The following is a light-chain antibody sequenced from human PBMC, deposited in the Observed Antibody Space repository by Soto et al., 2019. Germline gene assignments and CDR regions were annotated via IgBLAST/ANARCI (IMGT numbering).Light chain of an antibody. CDR3: QSYDSSNHVV. CDR1: SGSFASNY. CDR2: EDN. Sequence: NFMLTQPHSVSESPGKTVTISCTRSSGSFASNYVQWYQQRPGSAPTTVIYEDNQRPSGVPDRFSGSIDSSSNSASLTISELKTEDEADYYCQSYDSSNHVVFGGGTQVTVL. V-gene: IGLV6-57*04. J-gene: IGLJ2*01.